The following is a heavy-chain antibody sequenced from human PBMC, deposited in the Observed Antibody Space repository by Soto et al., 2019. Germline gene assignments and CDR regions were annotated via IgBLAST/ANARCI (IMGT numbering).Heavy chain of an antibody. Sequence: QVQLVQSGAEVKKPGASVKVSCKASGYTFTSYGISWVRQAPGQGLEWMGWISAYNGNTNYAQKLQGRVTMTTVTSTSTAYMELRSLRSDDTAVYYCARDMQLAPYYYYGMDVWGQGTTVTVSS. CDR2: ISAYNGNT. D-gene: IGHD6-6*01. V-gene: IGHV1-18*01. J-gene: IGHJ6*02. CDR1: GYTFTSYG. CDR3: ARDMQLAPYYYYGMDV.